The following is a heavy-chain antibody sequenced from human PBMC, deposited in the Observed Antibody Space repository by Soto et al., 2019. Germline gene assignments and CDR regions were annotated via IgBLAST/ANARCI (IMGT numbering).Heavy chain of an antibody. CDR3: ARPALVDNSDGVHYFYS. CDR2: ISYDGSTK. D-gene: IGHD5-18*01. Sequence: QVQLVESGGGVVQPGRSLKVSCTASGFSFMTYPMNWVRQAPGKGLEWVAVISYDGSTKYYADSVKGRFTISRDNSKNTLYLQMNSLRADDTAVYYCARPALVDNSDGVHYFYSWGQGTLVTVSS. J-gene: IGHJ4*02. CDR1: GFSFMTYP. V-gene: IGHV3-30-3*01.